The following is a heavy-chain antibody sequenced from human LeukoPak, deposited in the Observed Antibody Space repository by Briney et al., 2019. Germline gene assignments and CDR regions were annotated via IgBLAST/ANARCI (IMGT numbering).Heavy chain of an antibody. CDR1: GFTFNNYD. Sequence: PGGSLRLSCAASGFTFNNYDMNWVRLAPGRGLEWVSSISTSSSYKYYADSLRGRFTVSRDNAKNSLYLHMNGLRAEDTAVYWCARFDSASDTGFDYWGQGTPVTVSS. V-gene: IGHV3-21*01. J-gene: IGHJ4*02. CDR2: ISTSSSYK. D-gene: IGHD5-18*01. CDR3: ARFDSASDTGFDY.